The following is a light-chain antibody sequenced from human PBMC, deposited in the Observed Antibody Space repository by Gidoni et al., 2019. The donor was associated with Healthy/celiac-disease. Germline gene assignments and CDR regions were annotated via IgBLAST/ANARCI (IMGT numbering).Light chain of an antibody. Sequence: QSVLTQPPSASGTPGQRVTISCSGRSSNIGSNTVNWYQQLPGTAPKLLIYSNNQRPSGVPDRFSGSKSGTSASLAISGLQSEDEADYYCAAWDDSLHGYVFGTGTKVTVL. CDR2: SNN. CDR1: SSNIGSNT. CDR3: AAWDDSLHGYV. V-gene: IGLV1-44*01. J-gene: IGLJ1*01.